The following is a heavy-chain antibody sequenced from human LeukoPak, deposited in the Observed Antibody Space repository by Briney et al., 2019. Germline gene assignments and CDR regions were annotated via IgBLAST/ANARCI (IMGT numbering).Heavy chain of an antibody. CDR3: ARDHSCSWYALDY. D-gene: IGHD6-13*01. CDR2: ISSSSSYI. J-gene: IGHJ4*02. V-gene: IGHV3-21*01. Sequence: PGGSLRLSCAASGFTFSSYSMNWVRQAPGKGLEWVSSISSSSSYIYYADSVKGRFTISRDNAKNSLYLQMNSLRAEDTAVYYCARDHSCSWYALDYWGQGTLVTVSS. CDR1: GFTFSSYS.